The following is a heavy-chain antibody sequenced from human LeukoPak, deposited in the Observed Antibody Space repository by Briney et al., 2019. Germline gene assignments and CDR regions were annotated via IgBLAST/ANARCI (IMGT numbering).Heavy chain of an antibody. D-gene: IGHD5-18*01. CDR1: GYTFTGYY. CDR2: INPNSGGT. Sequence: ASVKVSCKASGYTFTGYYMHWVRQAPGQGLEWMGRINPNSGGTNYAQKFQGRVTMTRDTSISTAYMELSRLRSDDTAVYYCARVEWIQVWLLDYWGQGTLVTVSS. J-gene: IGHJ4*02. V-gene: IGHV1-2*06. CDR3: ARVEWIQVWLLDY.